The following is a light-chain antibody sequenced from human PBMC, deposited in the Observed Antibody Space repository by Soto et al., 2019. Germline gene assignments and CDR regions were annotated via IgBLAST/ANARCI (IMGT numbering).Light chain of an antibody. V-gene: IGLV2-14*01. CDR3: SSYTSSSTVV. CDR1: SSDVGGYNY. J-gene: IGLJ2*01. Sequence: QSVLTQPASVSGSPGQSITISCTGTSSDVGGYNYVSWYQQHPGKAPKLMIYEVSNRPSGVSYRFSGSKSGNTASLTISGLQAEDEADYYCSSYTSSSTVVFGGGTKVT. CDR2: EVS.